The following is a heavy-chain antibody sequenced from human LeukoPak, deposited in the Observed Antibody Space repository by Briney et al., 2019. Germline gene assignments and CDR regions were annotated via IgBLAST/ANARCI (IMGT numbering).Heavy chain of an antibody. V-gene: IGHV3-23*01. J-gene: IGHJ4*02. CDR2: ITASGST. D-gene: IGHD6-13*01. Sequence: GSLRLSCAASGFTFSSYAMSWVRQAPGKGLEWVSAITASGSTYYTDSVKGRFTISRDNSKNTLYLQMDSLRAEDTAVYYCATYIAVAEDWGQGTLVTVSS. CDR3: ATYIAVAED. CDR1: GFTFSSYA.